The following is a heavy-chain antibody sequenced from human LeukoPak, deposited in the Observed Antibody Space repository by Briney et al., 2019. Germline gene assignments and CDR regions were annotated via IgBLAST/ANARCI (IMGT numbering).Heavy chain of an antibody. CDR2: INTDGTTA. J-gene: IGHJ6*02. V-gene: IGHV3-74*01. CDR3: ARVRRGYDKPYYYYGMDV. CDR1: GFTFSSYW. D-gene: IGHD5-12*01. Sequence: GGSLRLSCAASGFTFSSYWMHWVRQAPGKGLVRVSRINTDGTTASYADSVKGRFTISRDNAKNTLYLQMNSLRAEDTAVYYCARVRRGYDKPYYYYGMDVWGQGTTVTVSS.